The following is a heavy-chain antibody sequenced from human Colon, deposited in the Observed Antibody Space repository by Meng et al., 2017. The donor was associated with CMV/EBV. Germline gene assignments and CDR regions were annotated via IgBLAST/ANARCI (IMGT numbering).Heavy chain of an antibody. CDR1: GGSVNSGSFH. Sequence: LSCSVSGGSVNSGSFHCTWIRQSPGKGLEWIAYIYHTGSTDFNPARKSRLTMSVDTSKNQFSLTLTSVTTADTGVYYCVRAFWSGYSAFDPWGQGTLVTVLL. CDR3: VRAFWSGYSAFDP. CDR2: IYHTGST. J-gene: IGHJ5*02. D-gene: IGHD3-3*01. V-gene: IGHV4-61*01.